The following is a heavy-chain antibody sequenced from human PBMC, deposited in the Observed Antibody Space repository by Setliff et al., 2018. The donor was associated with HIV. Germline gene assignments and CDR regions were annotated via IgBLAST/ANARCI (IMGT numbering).Heavy chain of an antibody. V-gene: IGHV4-61*09. CDR1: GGSISSGSYY. J-gene: IGHJ5*02. Sequence: SETLSLTCTVPGGSISSGSYYWSWIRQPAGKGLEWIGHIHTSGSTDYNPSLKSRVTISVDTSTNQFSLKLSSVSAADTAVYYCTSSGYTFAFNWFDPWGQGTLVTVSS. D-gene: IGHD5-18*01. CDR3: TSSGYTFAFNWFDP. CDR2: IHTSGST.